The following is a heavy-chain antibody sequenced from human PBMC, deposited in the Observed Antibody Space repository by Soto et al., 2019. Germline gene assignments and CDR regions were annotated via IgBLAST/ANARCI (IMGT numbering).Heavy chain of an antibody. CDR1: GFTFSSYG. J-gene: IGHJ6*02. Sequence: QVQLVESGGGVVQPGRSLRLSCAASGFTFSSYGMHWVRQAPGKGLEWVAVISYDGSNKYYADPVKGRFTISRDNSKNPLYLQMNSLRAEDTAVYYCAKWDSGMDVWGQGTTVTVSS. V-gene: IGHV3-30*18. CDR3: AKWDSGMDV. D-gene: IGHD1-26*01. CDR2: ISYDGSNK.